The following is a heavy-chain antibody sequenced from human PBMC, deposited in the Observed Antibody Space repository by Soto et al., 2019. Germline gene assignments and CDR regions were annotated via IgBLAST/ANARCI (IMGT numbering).Heavy chain of an antibody. CDR2: ISSSSSYI. CDR1: GFTFSSYS. Sequence: GGSLRLSCVASGFTFSSYSMNWVRQAPGKGLEWVSSISSSSSYIYYADSAKGRFTISRDNAKNSLYLQMNSLRAEDTAVYYCATYDFWSGSTSSGGGPTNYYGMDVWGQGTTVTVSS. CDR3: ATYDFWSGSTSSGGGPTNYYGMDV. V-gene: IGHV3-21*01. J-gene: IGHJ6*02. D-gene: IGHD3-3*01.